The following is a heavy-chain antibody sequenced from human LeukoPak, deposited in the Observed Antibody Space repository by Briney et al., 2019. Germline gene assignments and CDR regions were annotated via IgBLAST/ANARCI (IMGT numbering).Heavy chain of an antibody. D-gene: IGHD6-19*01. J-gene: IGHJ4*02. CDR2: ISGSGGST. CDR1: GLTFSSYA. Sequence: GGSLRLSCAASGLTFSSYAMSWVRQAPGKGLEWVSAISGSGGSTYYADSVRGRFTISRDDSKNTLYLQMNSLRAEDTAVYYCAKGGSGWYLYYFDYWGQGTLVTVSS. V-gene: IGHV3-23*01. CDR3: AKGGSGWYLYYFDY.